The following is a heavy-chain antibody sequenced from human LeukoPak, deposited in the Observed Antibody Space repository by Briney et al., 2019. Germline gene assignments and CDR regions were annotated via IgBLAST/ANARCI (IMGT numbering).Heavy chain of an antibody. CDR1: RFTFNSYA. CDR2: IGGSNGIT. D-gene: IGHD5-12*01. CDR3: ARNENSGWGYFDY. Sequence: GGSLRLSCAASRFTFNSYAMSWVRQAPGKGLEWVSIIGGSNGITFYVSSAKGRFTISRDNSKDTLYLQMNSLRAEDTAVYYCARNENSGWGYFDYWGQGTLVTVSS. V-gene: IGHV3-23*01. J-gene: IGHJ4*02.